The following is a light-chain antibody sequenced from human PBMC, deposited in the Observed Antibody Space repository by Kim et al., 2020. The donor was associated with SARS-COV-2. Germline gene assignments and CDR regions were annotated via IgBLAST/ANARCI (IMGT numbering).Light chain of an antibody. J-gene: IGLJ2*01. CDR3: NSRDSNDNVV. CDR2: GKN. CDR1: SLRSYY. V-gene: IGLV3-19*01. Sequence: SYELTQDPAVSVALRQTVRITCQGDSLRSYYATWYQQKPGQAPIVVIYGKNNRPSGIPDRFSGSSSGNTASLTITGTQAGDEADYYCNSRDSNDNVVFGG.